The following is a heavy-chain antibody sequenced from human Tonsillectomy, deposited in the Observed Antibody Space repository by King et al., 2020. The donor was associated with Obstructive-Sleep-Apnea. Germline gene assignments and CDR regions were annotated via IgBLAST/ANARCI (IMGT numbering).Heavy chain of an antibody. CDR3: TTDGCSSTSCYDNWFDP. V-gene: IGHV3-15*01. J-gene: IGHJ5*02. CDR1: GFTFSNAW. D-gene: IGHD2-2*01. Sequence: VQLVESGGGLVKPGGSLRLSCAASGFTFSNAWMSWVRQAPGKGLEWVGRIKSKTDGGTTYYAAPVQGRFIILRDDSKNTLYLQMNSLKTVDTAVYYCTTDGCSSTSCYDNWFDPWGQGTLVTVSS. CDR2: IKSKTDGGTT.